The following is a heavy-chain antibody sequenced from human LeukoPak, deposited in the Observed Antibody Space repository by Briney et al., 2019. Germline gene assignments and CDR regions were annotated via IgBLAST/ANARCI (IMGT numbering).Heavy chain of an antibody. D-gene: IGHD3-22*01. CDR3: ARDLVQVGSSGYYYYYYGMDV. Sequence: GGSLRLSCAASGFTFSSYAMHWVRQAPAKGLEWVAVISYDGSNKYYADSVKGRFTISRDNSKNTLYLQMNSLRAEDTAVYYCARDLVQVGSSGYYYYYYGMDVWGQGTTVTVSS. CDR1: GFTFSSYA. CDR2: ISYDGSNK. J-gene: IGHJ6*02. V-gene: IGHV3-30-3*01.